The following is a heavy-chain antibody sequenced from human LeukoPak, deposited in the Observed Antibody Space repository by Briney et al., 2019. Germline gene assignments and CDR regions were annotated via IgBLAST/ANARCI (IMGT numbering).Heavy chain of an antibody. V-gene: IGHV3-21*01. CDR3: ARGLRYFDWFWFDP. CDR1: GFTFSSYS. CDR2: ISSSSSYI. Sequence: PGGSLRLSCAASGFTFSSYSMNWVRQAPGKGLEWVSSISSSSSYIYYADSVKGRFTISRDNSKNTLYLQMGSLRAEDMAVYYCARGLRYFDWFWFDPWGQGTLVTVSS. D-gene: IGHD3-9*01. J-gene: IGHJ5*02.